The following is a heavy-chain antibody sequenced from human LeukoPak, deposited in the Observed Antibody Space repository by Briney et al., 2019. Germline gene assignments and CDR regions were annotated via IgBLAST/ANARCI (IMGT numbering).Heavy chain of an antibody. Sequence: GGSLRLSCAASGFTFSSYAMHWVRQAPGKGLEWVAVISDDGSNKYYADSVKGRFTLSRDNSKNTLYLQMNSLRAEDTAVYYCARRRTGWFDPWGQGTLVTVAS. CDR3: ARRRTGWFDP. D-gene: IGHD1-1*01. J-gene: IGHJ5*02. V-gene: IGHV3-30-3*01. CDR2: ISDDGSNK. CDR1: GFTFSSYA.